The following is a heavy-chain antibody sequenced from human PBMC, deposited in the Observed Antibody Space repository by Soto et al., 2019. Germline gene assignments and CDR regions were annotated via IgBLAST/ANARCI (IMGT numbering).Heavy chain of an antibody. J-gene: IGHJ4*02. V-gene: IGHV3-30*03. CDR2: ISYDGRNK. CDR3: ARSTNGWSSADYVND. Sequence: PGGSLRLSCAASGFTLSSCGMHLVRQAPGKGLEWVAVISYDGRNKYYADSVKGRFTISRDNSKNTLYLQIDSLRAEDTAVYYCARSTNGWSSADYVNDWGQGTQVTVSS. CDR1: GFTLSSCG. D-gene: IGHD6-19*01.